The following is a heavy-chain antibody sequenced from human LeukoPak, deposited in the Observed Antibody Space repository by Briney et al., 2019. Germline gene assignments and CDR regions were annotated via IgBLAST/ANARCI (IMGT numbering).Heavy chain of an antibody. V-gene: IGHV3-23*01. D-gene: IGHD2-15*01. CDR1: GFTFSNYA. CDR2: ISSGGNT. Sequence: GGSLRLSCAASGFTFSNYAMSWLRQAPGKGLEWVSFISSGGNTDHSDSVKGRFTISRDNSKNTLYLQMNSLRAEDTAIYYCARRAGEYSHPYDYWGQGTLVTVSS. J-gene: IGHJ4*02. CDR3: ARRAGEYSHPYDY.